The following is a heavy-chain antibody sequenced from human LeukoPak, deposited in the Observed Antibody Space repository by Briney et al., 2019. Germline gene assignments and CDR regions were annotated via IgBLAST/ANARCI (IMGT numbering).Heavy chain of an antibody. Sequence: PGRSLRLSCVASGFTFTSYGMHWVRQAPGKGPEWVAVIRFDGSKPYYADPVKGRFTISRDTSKNTLYLQMNSLRPEDTAVYYCAKDVRGEAAAQDYWGQGTLVTVSS. V-gene: IGHV3-30*18. J-gene: IGHJ4*02. D-gene: IGHD6-13*01. CDR3: AKDVRGEAAAQDY. CDR2: IRFDGSKP. CDR1: GFTFTSYG.